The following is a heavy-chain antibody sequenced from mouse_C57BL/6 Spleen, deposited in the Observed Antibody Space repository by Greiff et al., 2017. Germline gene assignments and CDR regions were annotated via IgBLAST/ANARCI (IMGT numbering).Heavy chain of an antibody. V-gene: IGHV1-26*01. CDR2: INPNNGGT. D-gene: IGHD3-3*01. CDR1: GYTFTDYY. J-gene: IGHJ2*01. CDR3: ARGNEGDYFAY. Sequence: EVQLQQSGPELVKPGASVKISCKASGYTFTDYYMNWVKQSHGKSLEWIGDINPNNGGTSYNQKFKGKATLTVDKSSSTAYMELRSLTSEDSAVYYCARGNEGDYFAYWGKGTTLTVSS.